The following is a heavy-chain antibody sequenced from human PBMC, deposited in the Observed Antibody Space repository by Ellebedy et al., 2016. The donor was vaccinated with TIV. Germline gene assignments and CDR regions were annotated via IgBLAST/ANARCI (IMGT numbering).Heavy chain of an antibody. V-gene: IGHV3-7*01. CDR2: IKQDGSTK. Sequence: GESLKISCAASGFTFSGYWMSWVRQAPGKGLEWVANIKQDGSTKYYVDSVKGRFTISRDNAKNSLYRQMDSLRAEDTAVYYCARPSWYVYWGQGTLVTVSS. D-gene: IGHD6-13*01. CDR3: ARPSWYVY. J-gene: IGHJ4*02. CDR1: GFTFSGYW.